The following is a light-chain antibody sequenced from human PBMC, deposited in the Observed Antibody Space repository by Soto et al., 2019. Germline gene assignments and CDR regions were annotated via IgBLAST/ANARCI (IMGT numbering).Light chain of an antibody. CDR2: GAS. J-gene: IGKJ3*01. V-gene: IGKV3D-15*01. CDR1: QSVSSN. Sequence: EIVMTQSPATLSVSPGERATLSCRASQSVSSNLAWYQQKPGQAPRLLIYGASTRATDIPARFSGSGSGTEFTLTISSLQSEDFAVYYCQQYNKWPFTFGPRTKVHIK. CDR3: QQYNKWPFT.